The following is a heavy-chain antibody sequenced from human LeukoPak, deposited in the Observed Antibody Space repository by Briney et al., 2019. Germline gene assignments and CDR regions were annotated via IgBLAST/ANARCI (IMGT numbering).Heavy chain of an antibody. CDR3: ARQHDSYHYYYVDV. CDR1: GYSISSGYY. V-gene: IGHV4-38-2*01. Sequence: SETLSLTCAVSGYSISSGYYWIWIRQPPGKGLEWIGSLYHSDSIYYNPSLESRVTMSVDTSKNQFSLKLSFVTAADTAVYYCARQHDSYHYYYVDVWGKGTTVTASS. D-gene: IGHD6-13*01. CDR2: LYHSDSI. J-gene: IGHJ6*03.